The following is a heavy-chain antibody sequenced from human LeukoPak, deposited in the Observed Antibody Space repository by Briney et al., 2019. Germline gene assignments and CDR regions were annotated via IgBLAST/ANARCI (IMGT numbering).Heavy chain of an antibody. Sequence: SETLSLTCTVSGGSISSYYWSWIRQPPGKGLEWIGYIYYSGSTNYNPSLKSRVTISVDTSKNQFFLKLSSVTAADTAVYYCARDIGYCGGGDCYSRWFDLWGQGTLVTVSS. CDR3: ARDIGYCGGGDCYSRWFDL. V-gene: IGHV4-59*01. CDR1: GGSISSYY. D-gene: IGHD2-15*01. CDR2: IYYSGST. J-gene: IGHJ5*02.